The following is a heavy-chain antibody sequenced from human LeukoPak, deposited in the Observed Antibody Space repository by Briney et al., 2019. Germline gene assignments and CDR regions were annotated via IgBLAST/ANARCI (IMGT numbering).Heavy chain of an antibody. Sequence: PSETLSLTCTVSGGSISSGGYYWSWIRQHPGKGLEWIGYIYYSGSTYYNPSLKSRVTISVDTSKNQFSLKLSSVTAADTAVYYCARDRVGTYFDYWGQGTLVTVSS. CDR2: IYYSGST. CDR1: GGSISSGGYY. V-gene: IGHV4-31*03. D-gene: IGHD4-23*01. J-gene: IGHJ4*02. CDR3: ARDRVGTYFDY.